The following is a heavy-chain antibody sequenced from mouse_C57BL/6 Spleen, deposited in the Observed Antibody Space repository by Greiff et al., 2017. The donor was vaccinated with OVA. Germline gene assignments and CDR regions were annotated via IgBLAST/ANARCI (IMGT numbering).Heavy chain of an antibody. J-gene: IGHJ1*03. CDR2: IYPGDGDT. Sequence: VQLQQSGPELVKPGASVKISCKASGYAFSSSWMNWVKQRPGKGLEWIGRIYPGDGDTNYNGKFKGKATLTADKSSSTAYMQLSSLTSEDSAVYFCARATAFDVWGTGTTVTVSS. CDR1: GYAFSSSW. V-gene: IGHV1-82*01. D-gene: IGHD1-2*01. CDR3: ARATAFDV.